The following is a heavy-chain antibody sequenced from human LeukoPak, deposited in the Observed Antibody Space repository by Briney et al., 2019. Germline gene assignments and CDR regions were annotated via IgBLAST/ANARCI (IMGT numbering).Heavy chain of an antibody. Sequence: ASVKVSCKTSGYTFTVKFLHWLRQAPGQGLEWMGGFDPQRGDTVYSPKFRGRVTVTRDTSVTTPYMYLSRLSSDDSAVYFCAIENCSGAGGYSKAFDYWGQGTLVIVSS. CDR2: FDPQRGDT. D-gene: IGHD2-21*02. CDR3: AIENCSGAGGYSKAFDY. J-gene: IGHJ4*02. CDR1: GYTFTVKF. V-gene: IGHV1-2*02.